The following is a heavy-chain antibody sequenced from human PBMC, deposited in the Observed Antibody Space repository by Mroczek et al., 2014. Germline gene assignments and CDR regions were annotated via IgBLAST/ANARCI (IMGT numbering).Heavy chain of an antibody. CDR1: GYTFTSYG. D-gene: IGHD2-15*01. J-gene: IGHJ4*03. V-gene: IGHV1-18*01. CDR2: ISAYDGHT. CDR3: ARTRPSYCSSGSCSPSPFDY. Sequence: QVQLVQSGAEVKESGASVKVSCKASGYTFTSYGISWVRQAPGQGLEWMGWISAYDGHTNYPQKVQGRVTMTTDTSTTTAYMELRSLRSDDTAVYYCARTRPSYCSSGSCSPSPFDYWGPGNPWSSVSS.